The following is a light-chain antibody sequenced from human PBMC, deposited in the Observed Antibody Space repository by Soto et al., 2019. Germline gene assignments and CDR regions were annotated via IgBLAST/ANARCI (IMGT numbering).Light chain of an antibody. CDR3: SSYAGSNLWV. V-gene: IGLV2-8*01. J-gene: IGLJ3*02. CDR1: SSDVGNYKY. CDR2: EVS. Sequence: QSALTQSPSASGSPGQSVTISCTGTSSDVGNYKYVSWYQQHPGKAPKLMIYEVSKRPSGVHDRFSGSKSGNTASLTVSGLQVEDEADYYCSSYAGSNLWVFGGGTKLTVL.